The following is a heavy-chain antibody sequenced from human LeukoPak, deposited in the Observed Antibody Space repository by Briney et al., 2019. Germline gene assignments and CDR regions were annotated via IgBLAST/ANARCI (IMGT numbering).Heavy chain of an antibody. CDR2: ISAYNGNT. J-gene: IGHJ4*02. V-gene: IGHV1-18*01. CDR1: GYTFTSYG. D-gene: IGHD6-19*01. CDR3: ARDLRYSSGWLKVFDY. Sequence: ASVKVSCKASGYTFTSYGISRVRQAPGQGLEWMRWISAYNGNTNYAQKLQGRVTMTTDTSTSTVYMELSSLRSEDTAVYYCARDLRYSSGWLKVFDYWGQGTLVTVSS.